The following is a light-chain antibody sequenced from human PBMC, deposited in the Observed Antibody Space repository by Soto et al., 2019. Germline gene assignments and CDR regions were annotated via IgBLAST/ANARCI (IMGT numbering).Light chain of an antibody. CDR3: QQYNNWPPLT. CDR1: QSVSSN. J-gene: IGKJ4*01. V-gene: IGKV3-15*01. CDR2: GAS. Sequence: EIVMTQSPATLSVSPGDRATFSCRASQSVSSNLAWYQQKPGQAPRLLIYGASTRATGIPARSSGSGSGTDFTLTISSLQSEDLAVYDCQQYNNWPPLTFGGGTKVEIK.